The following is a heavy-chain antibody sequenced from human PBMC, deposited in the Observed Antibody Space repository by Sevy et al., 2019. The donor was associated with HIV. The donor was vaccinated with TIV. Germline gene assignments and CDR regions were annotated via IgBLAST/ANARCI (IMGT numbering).Heavy chain of an antibody. J-gene: IGHJ4*02. CDR3: AKEGVSSNRYYPNYFDS. Sequence: GGSLRLSCVDSTFTFSDYAMGWVRQAPGKGLEWVSGIRGSGGSTYYAYPVNGRFIVSRDNSKNTVYLQMNGLRGEDTAKYFCAKEGVSSNRYYPNYFDSWGQGTPVTVSS. CDR2: IRGSGGST. CDR1: TFTFSDYA. D-gene: IGHD1-26*01. V-gene: IGHV3-23*01.